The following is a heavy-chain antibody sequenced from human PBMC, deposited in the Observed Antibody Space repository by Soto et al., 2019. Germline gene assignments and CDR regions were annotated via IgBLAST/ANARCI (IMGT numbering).Heavy chain of an antibody. J-gene: IGHJ6*03. Sequence: GGSLRLSCAASGFTFSSYWMSWVRQAPGKGLEWVANIKQDGSEKYYVDSVKGRFTISRDNAKNSLYLQMNSLRAEDTAVYYCAINGYYDFWSGYYVVPYYYYMDVCGKGTTVTVSS. CDR2: IKQDGSEK. CDR3: AINGYYDFWSGYYVVPYYYYMDV. CDR1: GFTFSSYW. V-gene: IGHV3-7*01. D-gene: IGHD3-3*01.